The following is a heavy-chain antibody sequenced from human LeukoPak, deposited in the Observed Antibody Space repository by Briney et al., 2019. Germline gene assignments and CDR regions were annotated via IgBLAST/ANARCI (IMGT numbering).Heavy chain of an antibody. D-gene: IGHD5-24*01. Sequence: ASVKVSCKASGYTFTSYGISWVRQAPGQGLEWMGWISAYNGNTNYAQKLQGGVTMTTDTSTSTVYMELSSLRSEDTAVYYCASGGRDGYSPRSYYYYYYMDVWGKGTTVTVSS. CDR3: ASGGRDGYSPRSYYYYYYMDV. CDR2: ISAYNGNT. V-gene: IGHV1-18*01. CDR1: GYTFTSYG. J-gene: IGHJ6*03.